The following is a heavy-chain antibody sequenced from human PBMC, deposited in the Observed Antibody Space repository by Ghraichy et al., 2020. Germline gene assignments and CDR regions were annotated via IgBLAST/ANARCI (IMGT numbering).Heavy chain of an antibody. CDR3: ARGSGDYGGNAFDI. CDR1: GYTFTSYD. J-gene: IGHJ3*02. V-gene: IGHV1-8*01. Sequence: ASVKVSCKASGYTFTSYDINWVRQATGQGLEWMGWMNPNSGNTGYAQKFQGRVTMTRNTSISTAYMELSSLRSEDTAVYYCARGSGDYGGNAFDIWGQGTMVTVSS. D-gene: IGHD4-23*01. CDR2: MNPNSGNT.